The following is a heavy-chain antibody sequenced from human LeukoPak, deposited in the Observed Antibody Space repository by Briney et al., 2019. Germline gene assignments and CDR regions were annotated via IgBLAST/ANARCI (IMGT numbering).Heavy chain of an antibody. Sequence: GGSLRLSCAASGFTFSSYSMNRVRQAPGKGLEWVSYISSSSSTIYYADSVKGRFTISRDNAKNSLYLQMNSLRAEDTAVYHCAKDWSYASGSPNFDYWGQGTLVTVSS. CDR1: GFTFSSYS. V-gene: IGHV3-48*04. CDR3: AKDWSYASGSPNFDY. CDR2: ISSSSSTI. D-gene: IGHD3-10*01. J-gene: IGHJ4*02.